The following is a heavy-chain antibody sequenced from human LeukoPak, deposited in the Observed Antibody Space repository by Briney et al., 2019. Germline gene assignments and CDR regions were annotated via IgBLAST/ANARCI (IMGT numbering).Heavy chain of an antibody. D-gene: IGHD6-13*01. V-gene: IGHV4-39*07. CDR3: ARRRAASSFDY. CDR2: IYYSGSTT. Sequence: SETLSLTCTVSGGSISSSSYYWGWIRQPPGKGLEWIGSIYYSGSTTNYNPSLKSRVAISVDTSKNQFSLKLSSVTAADTAVYYCARRRAASSFDYWGQGTLVTVSS. CDR1: GGSISSSSYY. J-gene: IGHJ4*02.